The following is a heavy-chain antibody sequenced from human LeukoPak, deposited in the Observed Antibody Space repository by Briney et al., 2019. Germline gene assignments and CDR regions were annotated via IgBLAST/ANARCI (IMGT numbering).Heavy chain of an antibody. Sequence: ASETLSLTCAVYGGSFSGYYWSWIRQPPGKGLEWIGEINHSGSTNYNPSLKSRVTISVDTSKNQFSLKLSSVTAADTAVYYCARDSSITGTDSNWFDPWGQGTLVTVSS. V-gene: IGHV4-34*01. CDR1: GGSFSGYY. CDR2: INHSGST. J-gene: IGHJ5*02. CDR3: ARDSSITGTDSNWFDP. D-gene: IGHD1/OR15-1a*01.